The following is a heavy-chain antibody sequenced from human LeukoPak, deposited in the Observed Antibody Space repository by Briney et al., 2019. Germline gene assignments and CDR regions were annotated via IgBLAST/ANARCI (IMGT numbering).Heavy chain of an antibody. CDR1: GFTFSSYA. Sequence: GGSLRLSYAASGFTFSSYAMGWVRQAPGKGLEWVSAISGSGANTYYADSVKGRFTISRDNSKNTLYLQMNSLRADDTAVYYCAKGRALEVVAAFNYWGQGTVVTVSS. CDR2: ISGSGANT. D-gene: IGHD2-15*01. CDR3: AKGRALEVVAAFNY. J-gene: IGHJ4*02. V-gene: IGHV3-23*01.